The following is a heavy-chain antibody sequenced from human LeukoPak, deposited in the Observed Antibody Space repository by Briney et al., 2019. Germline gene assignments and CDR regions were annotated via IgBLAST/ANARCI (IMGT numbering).Heavy chain of an antibody. CDR3: AKVKERTAFYARGYFDS. D-gene: IGHD2/OR15-2a*01. CDR1: GFTFDQYA. J-gene: IGHJ4*02. V-gene: IGHV3-9*01. CDR2: INWVSGNI. Sequence: GGSLRLSCAASGFTFDQYAMHWVRQAPGRGLEWVPGINWVSGNIEYADSVKGRFTISRDNARNSLYLQMSSLRAEDTALYYCAKVKERTAFYARGYFDSWGQGTLVTVSS.